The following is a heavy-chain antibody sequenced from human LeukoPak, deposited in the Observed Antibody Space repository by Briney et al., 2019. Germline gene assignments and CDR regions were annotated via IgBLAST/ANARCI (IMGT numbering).Heavy chain of an antibody. D-gene: IGHD1-14*01. Sequence: GGSLRLSCAASGFTFTSYSMNWVRQAPGKGLEWVSSISSSSSHIYYADSVKGRFTISRDNAKNSLYLQMNSLRAEDTAVYYCAREVTTGHYYFDYWGQGTLVTVSS. CDR1: GFTFTSYS. J-gene: IGHJ4*02. CDR2: ISSSSSHI. CDR3: AREVTTGHYYFDY. V-gene: IGHV3-21*01.